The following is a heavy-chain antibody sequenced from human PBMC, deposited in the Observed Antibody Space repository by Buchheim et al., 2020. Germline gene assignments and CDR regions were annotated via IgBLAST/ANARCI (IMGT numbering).Heavy chain of an antibody. J-gene: IGHJ4*02. D-gene: IGHD5-12*01. CDR3: ARSYSGYLGAYDY. Sequence: QVQLVESGGGVVQPGRSLRLSCAASGFTFSSYGMHWVRQAPGKGLEWVAVISYDGSNKYYADSVKGRFTISRDNSKHTLYLQMNSLRAEDTAVYYCARSYSGYLGAYDYWGQGTL. V-gene: IGHV3-30*03. CDR1: GFTFSSYG. CDR2: ISYDGSNK.